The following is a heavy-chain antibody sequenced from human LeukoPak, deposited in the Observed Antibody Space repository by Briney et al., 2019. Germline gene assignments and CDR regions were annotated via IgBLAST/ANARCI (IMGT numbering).Heavy chain of an antibody. CDR1: GYTFTGYY. J-gene: IGHJ4*02. CDR3: AIMVRGVYYFDY. Sequence: GESLKISCKGSGYTFTGYYMHWVRQAPGQGLEWMGWINPNSGGTNYAQKFQGRVTMTRDTSISTAYMELSRLRSDDTAVYYCAIMVRGVYYFDYWGQGTLVTVSS. CDR2: INPNSGGT. V-gene: IGHV1-2*02. D-gene: IGHD3-10*01.